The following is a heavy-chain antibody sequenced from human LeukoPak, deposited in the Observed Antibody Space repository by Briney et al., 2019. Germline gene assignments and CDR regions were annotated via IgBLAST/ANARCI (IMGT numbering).Heavy chain of an antibody. V-gene: IGHV1-2*02. CDR2: INPNSGGT. Sequence: ASVKVSCKASGYTFTGYYMHLVRQAPGQGLEWMGWINPNSGGTNYAQKFQGRVTMTRDTSISTAYMELSRLRSDDTAVYYCARNDILTGSWFDPWGQGTLVTVSS. D-gene: IGHD3-9*01. CDR3: ARNDILTGSWFDP. J-gene: IGHJ5*02. CDR1: GYTFTGYY.